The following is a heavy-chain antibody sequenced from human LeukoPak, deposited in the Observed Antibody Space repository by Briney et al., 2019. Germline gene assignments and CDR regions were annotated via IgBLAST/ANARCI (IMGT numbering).Heavy chain of an antibody. Sequence: GESLKISCKGSGYSFTSYWIGWVRQMPGKGLEWMGIIYPGDSDTRYSPSFQGQVTISADKSIRTAYLQWSSLKASDTAMYYCARRRGRGYSYGPIDYWGQGTLVTVSS. CDR3: ARRRGRGYSYGPIDY. J-gene: IGHJ4*02. V-gene: IGHV5-51*01. CDR1: GYSFTSYW. CDR2: IYPGDSDT. D-gene: IGHD5-18*01.